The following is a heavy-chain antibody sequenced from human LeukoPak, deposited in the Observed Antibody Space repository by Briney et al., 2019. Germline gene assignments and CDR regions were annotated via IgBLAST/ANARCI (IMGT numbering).Heavy chain of an antibody. V-gene: IGHV4-59*01. CDR3: ARGGSTGTNLNWVDP. CDR1: GGPISSYY. J-gene: IGHJ5*02. CDR2: IYYSGST. D-gene: IGHD1-1*01. Sequence: PSETLSLTCTVSGGPISSYYWSWIRRPPGKGLEWIGYIYYSGSTNYNPSLKSRVTISVDTSKNQFSLKLSSVTAADTAVYYCARGGSTGTNLNWVDPWGQGALVTVSS.